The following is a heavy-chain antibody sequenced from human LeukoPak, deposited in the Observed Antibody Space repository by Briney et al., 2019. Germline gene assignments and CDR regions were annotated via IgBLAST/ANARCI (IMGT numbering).Heavy chain of an antibody. Sequence: GGSLRLSCAASGFTFTNYAMSWVRQPPGKGLEWVSAISGSGTRTYYADSVKGQFTISRDNSKNTLYLQMTSLRAEDRAVYYCAKEQTSSGFFDYWGQGTLVTVSS. J-gene: IGHJ4*02. CDR3: AKEQTSSGFFDY. D-gene: IGHD2-2*01. V-gene: IGHV3-23*01. CDR2: ISGSGTRT. CDR1: GFTFTNYA.